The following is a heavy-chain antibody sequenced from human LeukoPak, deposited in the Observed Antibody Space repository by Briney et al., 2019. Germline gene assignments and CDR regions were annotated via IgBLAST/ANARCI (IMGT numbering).Heavy chain of an antibody. D-gene: IGHD5-24*01. J-gene: IGHJ4*02. Sequence: ASVKVSCKASGYTFTGYYMHWVRQAPGQGLEWMGWINPNSGGTNYAQKFQGRVTMTRDTSISTAYMELSRLRSDDTAVYYCARARRRDGYRAGFYMDVWGQGTLVTVSS. CDR1: GYTFTGYY. V-gene: IGHV1-2*02. CDR2: INPNSGGT. CDR3: ARARRRDGYRAGFYMDV.